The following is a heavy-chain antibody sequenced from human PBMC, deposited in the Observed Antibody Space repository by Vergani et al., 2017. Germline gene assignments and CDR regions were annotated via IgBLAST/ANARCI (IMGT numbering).Heavy chain of an antibody. J-gene: IGHJ5*02. CDR2: IYYSGST. V-gene: IGHV4-31*03. Sequence: QVQLQESGPGLVKPSQTLSLTCTVSGGSISSGGYYWSWIRQHPGKGLEWMWYIYYSGSTYYNPSLKSRVTISVDTSKNQFPLKLSSVTAADTAVYYCARDYGESVYCCGDCYSGWFDPWGEGTLVTVSS. CDR1: GGSISSGGYY. D-gene: IGHD2-21*02. CDR3: ARDYGESVYCCGDCYSGWFDP.